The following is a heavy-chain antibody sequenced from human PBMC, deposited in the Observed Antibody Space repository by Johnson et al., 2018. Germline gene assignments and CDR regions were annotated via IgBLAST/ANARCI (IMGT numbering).Heavy chain of an antibody. V-gene: IGHV1-24*01. CDR3: ATETLREGYPPGAFDI. CDR2: FDPEDGET. Sequence: QVQLVQSGAEVKKXGASXKVXCKVSGYTLTEVSMHWVRQAPGKGLEWMGGFDPEDGETIYAKQFQGRVIMTEDTPTDTVYMELSSLRSEDTAVYYCATETLREGYPPGAFDIWGQGSMVTVSS. CDR1: GYTLTEVS. J-gene: IGHJ3*02. D-gene: IGHD5-24*01.